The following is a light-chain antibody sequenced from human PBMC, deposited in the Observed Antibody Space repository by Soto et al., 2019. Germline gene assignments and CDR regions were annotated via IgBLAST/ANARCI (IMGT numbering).Light chain of an antibody. CDR1: QGIRND. V-gene: IGKV1-6*01. CDR2: AAS. J-gene: IGKJ1*01. CDR3: LQDHNYPLT. Sequence: AIQMTQSPSSLCASVGDRVTITCRASQGIRNDLGWYQQKPGKAPKLLIYAASSSQSGVPSRFSGTGSGTDFTLTISSLQPEDFATYYCLQDHNYPLTFGQGTKVEIK.